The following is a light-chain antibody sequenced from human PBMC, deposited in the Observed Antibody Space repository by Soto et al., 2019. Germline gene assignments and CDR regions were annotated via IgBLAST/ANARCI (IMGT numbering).Light chain of an antibody. CDR2: DAS. V-gene: IGKV3-11*01. CDR1: QSVSSY. J-gene: IGKJ2*01. Sequence: EIVLTQSPATLSLSPGERATLSCRARQSVSSYLAWYQQKPGQAPRLLIYDASNRATGIQARFSGGGSGTDFTLTISSLEPEDFAVYYCQQRFNWPRFTFGQGTKLEIK. CDR3: QQRFNWPRFT.